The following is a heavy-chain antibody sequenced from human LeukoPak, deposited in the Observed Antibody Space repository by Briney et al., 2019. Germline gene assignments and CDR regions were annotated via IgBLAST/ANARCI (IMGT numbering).Heavy chain of an antibody. D-gene: IGHD2-15*01. J-gene: IGHJ4*02. V-gene: IGHV3-7*02. CDR2: IKHDGSEK. CDR1: GFTFSKYW. CDR3: VRSLFSAADF. Sequence: PGGSQRLSCAASGFTFSKYWMTWVRQAAGKGPEWVSSIKHDGSEKYCVDSVKGRFTISRDNAKNTAYLQMNSLRAEDTAVYYCVRSLFSAADFWGQGTLVTVSS.